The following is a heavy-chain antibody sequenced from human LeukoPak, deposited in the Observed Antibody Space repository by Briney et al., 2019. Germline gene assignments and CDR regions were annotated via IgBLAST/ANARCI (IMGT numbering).Heavy chain of an antibody. CDR3: AKGSYYYDSSGYAVDH. J-gene: IGHJ4*02. V-gene: IGHV3-23*01. CDR1: EFTFSSYA. CDR2: ISGNGGST. D-gene: IGHD3-22*01. Sequence: PGGSLRLSCAASEFTFSSYAMSWVRQAPGKGLEWVSAISGNGGSTYYADSVKGRFTISRDNSKNTLYLQMHNLRAEDTAVYYCAKGSYYYDSSGYAVDHWGQGTLVTVSS.